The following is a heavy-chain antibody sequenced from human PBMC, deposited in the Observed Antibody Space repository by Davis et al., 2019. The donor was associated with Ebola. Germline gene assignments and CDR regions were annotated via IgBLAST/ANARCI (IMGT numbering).Heavy chain of an antibody. Sequence: GESLKISCAVSGFSFRSYGMHWVRQAPGKGLEWVAVISFDGSHKFYGDSVKGRFTISRDNSKNTLYLQMNSLTTEDTAIYYCAKDSRSRGPWDYLDYWGQGTLVTVSS. D-gene: IGHD5-24*01. V-gene: IGHV3-30*18. CDR3: AKDSRSRGPWDYLDY. CDR1: GFSFRSYG. J-gene: IGHJ4*02. CDR2: ISFDGSHK.